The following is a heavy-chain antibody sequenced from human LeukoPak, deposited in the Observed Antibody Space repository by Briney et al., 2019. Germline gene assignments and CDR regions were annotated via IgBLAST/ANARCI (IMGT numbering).Heavy chain of an antibody. V-gene: IGHV3-21*01. J-gene: IGHJ6*02. CDR1: GFTFSGYA. CDR2: ISSSSSYI. Sequence: PGGSLRLSCAASGFTFSGYAMHWVRQAPGKGLEWVSSISSSSSYIYYADSVKGRFTISRDNAKNSLYLQMNSLRAEDTAVYYCARDSSSSHYYYYGMDVWGQGTTVTVSS. CDR3: ARDSSSSHYYYYGMDV. D-gene: IGHD6-6*01.